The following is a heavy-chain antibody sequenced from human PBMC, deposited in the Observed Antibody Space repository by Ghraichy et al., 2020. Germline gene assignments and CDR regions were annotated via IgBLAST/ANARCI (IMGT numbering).Heavy chain of an antibody. CDR2: IHDSGIT. V-gene: IGHV4-59*01. CDR1: GGSITGSYY. D-gene: IGHD2-2*01. CDR3: ARGLNLGYCSTSSCPFWSFDL. J-gene: IGHJ2*01. Sequence: SETLSLTCYVSGGSITGSYYWSWIRQSPGKGLEWIGYIHDSGITHFSPSFKSRLSSSIDTSKSHFSLKLTSVTPADAAVYYCARGLNLGYCSTSSCPFWSFDLWGPRTLVTLSS.